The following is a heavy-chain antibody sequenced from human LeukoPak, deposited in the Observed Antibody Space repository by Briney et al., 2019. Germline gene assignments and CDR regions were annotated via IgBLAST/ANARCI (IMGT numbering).Heavy chain of an antibody. V-gene: IGHV4-34*01. J-gene: IGHJ4*02. D-gene: IGHD1-26*01. CDR3: ARVGGSYYGYSSAIDY. Sequence: PSETLSLTCAVYGGSFSGYYWSWIRQPPGKGLEWIGEINHSGRTNYNPSLKSRVTISVDTSKNQFSLKLSSVTAADTAVYYYARVGGSYYGYSSAIDYWGQGTLVTVSS. CDR2: INHSGRT. CDR1: GGSFSGYY.